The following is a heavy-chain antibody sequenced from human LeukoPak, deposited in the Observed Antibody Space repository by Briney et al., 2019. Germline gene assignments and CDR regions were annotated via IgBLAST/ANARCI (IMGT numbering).Heavy chain of an antibody. V-gene: IGHV1-2*02. J-gene: IGHJ4*02. CDR3: SRETVVEVAANYFDY. CDR1: GYIFTGYY. CDR2: SNPNSGGT. D-gene: IGHD2-21*01. Sequence: GASVKVSCKASGYIFTGYYMHWVRQAPGQGLEWMGWSNPNSGGTNYAQKFQGRVTMTRDPSISTAYMELSRLRSDDTAVYYCSRETVVEVAANYFDYWGQGTLVTVSS.